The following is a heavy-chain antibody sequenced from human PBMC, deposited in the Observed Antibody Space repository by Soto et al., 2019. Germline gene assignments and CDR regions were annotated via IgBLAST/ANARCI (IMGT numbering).Heavy chain of an antibody. CDR2: IYYSGST. CDR1: GGSISGGDYY. CDR3: ARVGLTTVDY. J-gene: IGHJ4*02. Sequence: SETLSLTCTVSGGSISGGDYYWSWIPQPPGKGLEWIWYIYYSGSTYYNPSLKSRVTISVDTSKNQGYLKLSYVTAADTAVYYCARVGLTTVDYWGQGTLVTVSS. D-gene: IGHD4-17*01. V-gene: IGHV4-30-4*01.